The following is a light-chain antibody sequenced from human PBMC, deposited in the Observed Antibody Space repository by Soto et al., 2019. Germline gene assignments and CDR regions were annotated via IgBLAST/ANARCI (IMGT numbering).Light chain of an antibody. V-gene: IGKV3-20*01. CDR2: GAF. Sequence: EMVLTQSPGTLSLSLGEIATLSFSASQSLRTNSLAWYQQKPGQAPRLLFYGAFNRASGIPDRFSGSGSGTDFTLTISRVEPVDFAVYSCQQYHSSPWTFGQGTKVDIK. CDR1: QSLRTNS. J-gene: IGKJ1*01. CDR3: QQYHSSPWT.